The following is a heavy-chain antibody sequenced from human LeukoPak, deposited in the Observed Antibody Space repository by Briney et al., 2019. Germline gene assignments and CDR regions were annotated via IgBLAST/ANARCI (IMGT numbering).Heavy chain of an antibody. CDR3: VREARGYHYTYFDY. D-gene: IGHD5-18*01. Sequence: GGSLRLSCTASGFTLGSHDMHWVRQIPGQGLEWVAAVSSGFHAFFADSVQGRFTVSREDARNSLYLQMNSLRAGDTAVYYCVREARGYHYTYFDYWGQGTLVTVPS. V-gene: IGHV3-13*01. CDR1: GFTLGSHD. J-gene: IGHJ4*02. CDR2: VSSGFHA.